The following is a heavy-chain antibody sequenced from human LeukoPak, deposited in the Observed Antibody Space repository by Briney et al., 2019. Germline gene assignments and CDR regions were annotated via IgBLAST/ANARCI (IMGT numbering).Heavy chain of an antibody. Sequence: GGSLRLSCAGSGFTFSSHWIGWVRQAPGKGLEWVAVIWYDGSNKYYADSVKGRFTISRDNSKNTLYLQMNDLRAEDTAVYYCHIVVVTAIGVPFDIWGQGTMVTVSP. CDR2: IWYDGSNK. D-gene: IGHD2-21*02. V-gene: IGHV3-33*08. CDR3: HIVVVTAIGVPFDI. J-gene: IGHJ3*02. CDR1: GFTFSSHW.